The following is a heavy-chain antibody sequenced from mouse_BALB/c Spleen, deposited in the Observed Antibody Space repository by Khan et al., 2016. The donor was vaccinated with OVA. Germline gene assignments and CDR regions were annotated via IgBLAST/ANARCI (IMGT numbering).Heavy chain of an antibody. CDR3: ANDGAYDRSDGWFAY. CDR1: GFTFTSYT. J-gene: IGHJ3*01. V-gene: IGHV1-4*01. D-gene: IGHD2-14*01. Sequence: VELVESGAELARPGASVKMSCKASGFTFTSYTMHWVKQRPGQGLEWIGYINPGSGYTNYNQKFKDKATLTADKSSSTAYMQLSSLTSEDSAVYYGANDGAYDRSDGWFAYWGQGTLVTVSA. CDR2: INPGSGYT.